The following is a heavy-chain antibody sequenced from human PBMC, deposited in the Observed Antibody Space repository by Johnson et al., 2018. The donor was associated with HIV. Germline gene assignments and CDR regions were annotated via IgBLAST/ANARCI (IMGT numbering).Heavy chain of an antibody. Sequence: QVQLVESGGGVVQPGGSLRLSCAASGFTFSSYAMHWVRQAPGKGLEWVAVIWYDGSNKYYADSVKGRFTISRDNSKNTLYLQMNSLRAEDTALYYCAREISRYYYDYAAFDLWGQGTTVTVSS. J-gene: IGHJ3*01. CDR3: AREISRYYYDYAAFDL. CDR2: IWYDGSNK. D-gene: IGHD3-22*01. V-gene: IGHV3-33*08. CDR1: GFTFSSYA.